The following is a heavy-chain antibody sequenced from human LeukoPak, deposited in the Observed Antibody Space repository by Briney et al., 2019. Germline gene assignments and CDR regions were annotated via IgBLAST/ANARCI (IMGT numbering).Heavy chain of an antibody. D-gene: IGHD3-9*01. V-gene: IGHV3-74*01. J-gene: IGHJ4*02. Sequence: GGSLRLSCAASGFTSSSYWMHWVRQAPGKGLVWVSRINTDGSSTSYADSVKGRFTISRDNAKNTLYLQMNSLRPEDTAVYYCVRSYRDLTGYYNHFDYWGQGNLVTVSS. CDR1: GFTSSSYW. CDR2: INTDGSST. CDR3: VRSYRDLTGYYNHFDY.